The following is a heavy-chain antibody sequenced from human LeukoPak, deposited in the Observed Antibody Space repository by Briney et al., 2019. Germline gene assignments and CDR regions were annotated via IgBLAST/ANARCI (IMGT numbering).Heavy chain of an antibody. D-gene: IGHD6-13*01. Sequence: PGGTLRLSCAATGFIFSSYAMSWVRQAPGKGLEWISAISVSDTTYYADSVKGRFTISRDNSKNTLYLQMNSLRAEDTAVYYCALSGGSNWYGLECWGQGTLVT. CDR3: ALSGGSNWYGLEC. CDR1: GFIFSSYA. CDR2: ISVSDTT. J-gene: IGHJ4*02. V-gene: IGHV3-23*01.